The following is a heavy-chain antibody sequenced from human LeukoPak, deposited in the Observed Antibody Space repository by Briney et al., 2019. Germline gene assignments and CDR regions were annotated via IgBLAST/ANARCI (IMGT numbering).Heavy chain of an antibody. CDR2: VNLQGST. CDR1: GGSISNTNW. J-gene: IGHJ4*02. CDR3: AREGGPYRPLDY. Sequence: SGTLSLTCGVSGGSISNTNWWTWVHPPPGKGLEWIGEVNLQGSTNYNPSLKSRVAISVDKSENHISLKLTSVTAADTAVYYCAREGGPYRPLDYWGQGTLVTVAS. V-gene: IGHV4-4*02.